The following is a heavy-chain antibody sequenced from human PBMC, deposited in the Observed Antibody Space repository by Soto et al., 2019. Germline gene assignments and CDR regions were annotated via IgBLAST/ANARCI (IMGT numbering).Heavy chain of an antibody. V-gene: IGHV4-30-2*01. CDR1: GGSISSGGYS. CDR3: ARDSPPGYYFDS. D-gene: IGHD3-9*01. Sequence: QLQLQESGSGLVKPSQTLSLTCAVSGGSISSGGYSWNWIRQAPGKGLEWIGYIYHSGSTYYNPSLKNRVTISVDKSNNQFSLKLTSVTDADTAVYFCARDSPPGYYFDSWGQGALVTVSS. CDR2: IYHSGST. J-gene: IGHJ4*02.